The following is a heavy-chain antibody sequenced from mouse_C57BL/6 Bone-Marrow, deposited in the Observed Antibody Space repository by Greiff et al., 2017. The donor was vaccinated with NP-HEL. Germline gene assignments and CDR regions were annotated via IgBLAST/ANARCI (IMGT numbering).Heavy chain of an antibody. Sequence: VMLVESGAELVRPGTSVKMSCKASGYTFTNYWIGWAKQRPGHGLEWIGDIYPGGGYTNYNEKFKGKATLTADKSSSTAYMQFSSLTSEDSAIYYCARSGNFYYYGSGDFDVWGTGTTVTVSS. D-gene: IGHD1-1*01. CDR3: ARSGNFYYYGSGDFDV. J-gene: IGHJ1*03. CDR1: GYTFTNYW. CDR2: IYPGGGYT. V-gene: IGHV1-63*01.